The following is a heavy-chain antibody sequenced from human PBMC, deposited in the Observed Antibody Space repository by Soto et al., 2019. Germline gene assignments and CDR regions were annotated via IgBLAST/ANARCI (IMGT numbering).Heavy chain of an antibody. J-gene: IGHJ3*02. V-gene: IGHV3-33*01. D-gene: IGHD3-10*01. CDR1: GFTFSSYG. CDR3: ARSRRISDAFDI. CDR2: IWYDGSNK. Sequence: GGSLRLSCAASGFTFSSYGMHWVRQAPGKGLEWVAVIWYDGSNKYYADSVKGRFTISRDNSKNTLYLQMNSLRAEDTAVYYCARSRRISDAFDIWGQGTMVTVSS.